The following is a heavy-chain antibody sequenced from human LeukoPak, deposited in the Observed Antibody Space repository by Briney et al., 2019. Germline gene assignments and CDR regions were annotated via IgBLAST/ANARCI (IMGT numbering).Heavy chain of an antibody. CDR1: GYTFTSYG. CDR3: ARDRTFLQYSSSVNWFDP. D-gene: IGHD6-6*01. Sequence: ASVKVSCKASGYTFTSYGISWVRQAPGQVLEWMGWISAYNGNTNYAQKLQGRVTMTTDTSTSTAYMELRSLRSDDTAVYYCARDRTFLQYSSSVNWFDPWGQGTLVTVSS. J-gene: IGHJ5*02. CDR2: ISAYNGNT. V-gene: IGHV1-18*01.